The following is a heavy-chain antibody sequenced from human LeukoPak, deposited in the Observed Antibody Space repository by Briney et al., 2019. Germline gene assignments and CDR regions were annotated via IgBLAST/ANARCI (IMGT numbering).Heavy chain of an antibody. CDR3: ARRFRVATSSYNWFDP. V-gene: IGHV1-18*04. J-gene: IGHJ5*02. Sequence: ASVKVSCKASGYTFTSYGISWVRQAPRQGLEWMGWINTYNGNTNYAQKLQGRVTMTTDTSTSTAYMELRSLRSDDTAVYYCARRFRVATSSYNWFDPWGQGTLVTVSS. CDR2: INTYNGNT. CDR1: GYTFTSYG. D-gene: IGHD3-10*01.